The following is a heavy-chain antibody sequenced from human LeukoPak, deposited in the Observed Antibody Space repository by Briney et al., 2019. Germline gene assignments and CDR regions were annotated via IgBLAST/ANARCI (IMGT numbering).Heavy chain of an antibody. CDR1: GFTFSSYS. D-gene: IGHD3-16*02. V-gene: IGHV3-48*01. CDR2: ISGSSSTI. J-gene: IGHJ4*02. Sequence: GGSLRLSCAASGFTFSSYSLSWVRQAPGKGLEWVSYISGSSSTIYYADSVKGRFTISRDNAQNSLYLQMNSLRPEDTAVYYSARAYYDYVWGSYRYWGQGTLVTVSS. CDR3: ARAYYDYVWGSYRY.